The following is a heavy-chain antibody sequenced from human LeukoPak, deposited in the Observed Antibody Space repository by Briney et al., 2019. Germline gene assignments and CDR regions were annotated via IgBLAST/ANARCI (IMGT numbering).Heavy chain of an antibody. D-gene: IGHD5-12*01. CDR2: IIPILGIA. CDR3: ARTSRYSGYDRFDY. J-gene: IGHJ4*02. V-gene: IGHV1-69*04. Sequence: GASVKVSCKASGGTFSSYAISWVRQAPGQGLEWMGRIIPILGIANYAQKFQGRVTITADKSTSTAYMELSSLRSEDTAVYYCARTSRYSGYDRFDYWGQGTLVTVSS. CDR1: GGTFSSYA.